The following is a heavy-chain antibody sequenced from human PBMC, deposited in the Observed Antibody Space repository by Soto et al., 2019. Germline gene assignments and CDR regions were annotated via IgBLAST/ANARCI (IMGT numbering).Heavy chain of an antibody. CDR3: ARCPMVRGVPLLFYY. CDR1: GYTFTGYY. J-gene: IGHJ4*02. D-gene: IGHD3-10*01. CDR2: INPNSGGT. Sequence: ASVKVSCKASGYTFTGYYMHWVRQAPGQGIEWMGWINPNSGGTNYAQKFQGWVTMTRDTSISTAYMELSRLRSGDTAVYYCARCPMVRGVPLLFYYWGQGTLVTVSS. V-gene: IGHV1-2*04.